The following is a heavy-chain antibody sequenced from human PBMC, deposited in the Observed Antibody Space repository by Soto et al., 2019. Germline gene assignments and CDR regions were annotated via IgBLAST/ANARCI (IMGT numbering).Heavy chain of an antibody. CDR2: IDPSDSYT. J-gene: IGHJ6*02. D-gene: IGHD6-6*01. V-gene: IGHV5-10-1*01. CDR1: GCSFTSYW. CDR3: AMTIEYSSSQYYYGMDV. Sequence: GESLKISCKGSGCSFTSYWISWVRQMPGKGLEWMGRIDPSDSYTNYSPSFQGHVTISADKSISTAYLQWSSLKASDTAMYYCAMTIEYSSSQYYYGMDVWGQGTTVTVSS.